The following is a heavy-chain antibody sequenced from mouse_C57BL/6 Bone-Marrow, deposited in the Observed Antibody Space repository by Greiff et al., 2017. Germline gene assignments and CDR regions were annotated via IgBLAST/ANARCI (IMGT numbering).Heavy chain of an antibody. D-gene: IGHD1-1*01. CDR2: IDPSDSYT. V-gene: IGHV1-59*01. CDR3: AAYYGPDY. Sequence: VQLQQPGAELVRPGTSVKLSCKASGYTFTSYWMHWVKQRPGQGLEWIGVIDPSDSYTNYNQKFKGKATLTVDTSSSTAYMQLSSLTSEDSAVYYCAAYYGPDYWGQGTTRTVSS. J-gene: IGHJ2*01. CDR1: GYTFTSYW.